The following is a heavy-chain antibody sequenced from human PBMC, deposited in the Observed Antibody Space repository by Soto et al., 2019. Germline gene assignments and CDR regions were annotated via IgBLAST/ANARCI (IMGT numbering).Heavy chain of an antibody. V-gene: IGHV4-30-4*01. CDR3: ARDKGDYVHYYGMDV. CDR1: GGSISSGDYY. Sequence: SETLSLTCTVSGGSISSGDYYWSWIRQPPGKGLEWIGYIYYSGSTYYNPSLKSRVTISVDTSKNQFSLKLSSVTAADTAVYYCARDKGDYVHYYGMDVWGQGTTVTVSS. CDR2: IYYSGST. D-gene: IGHD4-17*01. J-gene: IGHJ6*02.